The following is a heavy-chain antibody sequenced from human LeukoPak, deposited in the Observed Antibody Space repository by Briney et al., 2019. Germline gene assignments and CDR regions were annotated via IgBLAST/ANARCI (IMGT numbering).Heavy chain of an antibody. CDR1: GGSILTTNW. Sequence: PSETLSLTCAVSGGSILTTNWWSWVRQPPGKGLEWIGEVHLSGTSNYNPSLKSRVSMSIDKSKNQLSLKLTSVTAADTAVYYCASGQTYLDYWGQGTLVTVSS. V-gene: IGHV4-4*02. CDR3: ASGQTYLDY. J-gene: IGHJ4*02. CDR2: VHLSGTS.